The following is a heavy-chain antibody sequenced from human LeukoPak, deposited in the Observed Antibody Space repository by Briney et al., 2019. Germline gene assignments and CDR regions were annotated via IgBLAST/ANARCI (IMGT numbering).Heavy chain of an antibody. CDR3: ARGGYIVRGVNYGMDV. CDR2: IIPIFGTA. CDR1: GSTFSSYA. J-gene: IGHJ6*04. D-gene: IGHD3-10*01. Sequence: GTSGKLSCNASGSTFSSYAISLVRQPPGQGLGWMGGIIPIFGTANYSQKFQGRVTITADESTSTTCMDLSRMRCEDTAVYYCARGGYIVRGVNYGMDVWGKGTTVTVSS. V-gene: IGHV1-69*13.